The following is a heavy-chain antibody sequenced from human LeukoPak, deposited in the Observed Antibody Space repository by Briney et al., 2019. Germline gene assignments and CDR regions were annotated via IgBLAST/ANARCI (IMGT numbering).Heavy chain of an antibody. V-gene: IGHV3-23*01. Sequence: GGSLRLSCAASGLTFSNHGMNWVRQAPGKGLEWVSGISPSGDITYYADSVKGRFTISRDNSKNTLYLEVISLTAEDTAVYYCAKDDAWLRFGEWSQGTLVTVST. CDR3: AKDDAWLRFGE. CDR1: GLTFSNHG. J-gene: IGHJ4*02. CDR2: ISPSGDIT. D-gene: IGHD3-10*01.